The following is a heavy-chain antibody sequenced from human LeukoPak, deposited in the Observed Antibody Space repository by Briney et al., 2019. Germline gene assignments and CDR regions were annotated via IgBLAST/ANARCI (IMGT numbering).Heavy chain of an antibody. CDR1: GFTFSDYN. D-gene: IGHD6-13*01. V-gene: IGHV3-21*01. J-gene: IGHJ3*01. CDR3: ATIAATGLSRDAFDF. CDR2: ISSSSRFV. Sequence: GGSLRLSCAASGFTFSDYNIIWARQAPGKALEWVSSISSSSRFVFYRDSFRGRFTIYRDNAENSLYLQMNSLRVEDTAIYYCATIAATGLSRDAFDFWGQATMVTVSS.